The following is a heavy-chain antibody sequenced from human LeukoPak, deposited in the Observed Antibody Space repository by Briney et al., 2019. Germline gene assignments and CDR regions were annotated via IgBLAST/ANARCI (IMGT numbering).Heavy chain of an antibody. V-gene: IGHV1-8*01. CDR2: MNPNSGNT. Sequence: ASVKVSCKASGYTFTSYDIHWVRQATGQGLEWMGWMNPNSGNTGYAQKFQGRVTMTRNTTISTAYMELSSLRSEDTAVYYCARTLWFGESFYGMDVWGQGTTVTVSS. J-gene: IGHJ6*02. CDR1: GYTFTSYD. D-gene: IGHD3-10*01. CDR3: ARTLWFGESFYGMDV.